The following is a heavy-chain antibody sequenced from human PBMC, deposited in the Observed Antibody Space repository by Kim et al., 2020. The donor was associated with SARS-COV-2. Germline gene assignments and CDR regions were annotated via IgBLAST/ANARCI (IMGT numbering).Heavy chain of an antibody. D-gene: IGHD1-7*01. CDR1: GFTFSSYA. Sequence: GGSLRLSCAASGFTFSSYAMHWVRQAPGKGLEWVAVISYDGSNKYYADSVKGRFTISRDNSKNTLYLQMNSLRAEDTAVYYCARERLELAKFDYWGQGTLVTVSS. V-gene: IGHV3-30-3*01. CDR3: ARERLELAKFDY. J-gene: IGHJ4*02. CDR2: ISYDGSNK.